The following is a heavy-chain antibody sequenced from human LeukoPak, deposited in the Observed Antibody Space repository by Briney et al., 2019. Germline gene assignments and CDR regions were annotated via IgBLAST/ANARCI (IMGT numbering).Heavy chain of an antibody. CDR3: ARDRVGYYGSGSGGDWFDP. Sequence: ASVKVSCKASGYTFTSYGISWVRQAPGQGLEWMGWISAYNGNTNYAQKLQGRVTMTTDTSTSTAYMELRSLRSDDTAVYYCARDRVGYYGSGSGGDWFDPWGQGTLVTVSS. V-gene: IGHV1-18*01. CDR1: GYTFTSYG. D-gene: IGHD3-10*01. CDR2: ISAYNGNT. J-gene: IGHJ5*02.